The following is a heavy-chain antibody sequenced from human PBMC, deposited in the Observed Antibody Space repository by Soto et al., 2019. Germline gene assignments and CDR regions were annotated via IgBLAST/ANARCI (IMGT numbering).Heavy chain of an antibody. V-gene: IGHV4-39*01. D-gene: IGHD1-7*01. CDR2: IYYSGST. J-gene: IGHJ6*02. Sequence: QLQLQESGPGLVKPSETLSLTCTVSGGSISSSSYYWGWIRQPPGKGLEWIGSIYYSGSTYYNPSLKSRVTISVDTSKNQFSLKLSSVTAADTAVYYCARLNYNLFFYYGMDVWGQGTTVTVSS. CDR1: GGSISSSSYY. CDR3: ARLNYNLFFYYGMDV.